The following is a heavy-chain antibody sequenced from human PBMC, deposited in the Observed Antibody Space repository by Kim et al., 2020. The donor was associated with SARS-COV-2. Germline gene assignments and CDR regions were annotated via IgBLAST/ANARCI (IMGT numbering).Heavy chain of an antibody. Sequence: GNPTYAQGFTGRFVFSLDTSVSTAYLQISSLKAEDTAVYYCARGREIDYWGQGTLVTVSS. V-gene: IGHV7-4-1*02. CDR3: ARGREIDY. J-gene: IGHJ4*02. CDR2: GNP.